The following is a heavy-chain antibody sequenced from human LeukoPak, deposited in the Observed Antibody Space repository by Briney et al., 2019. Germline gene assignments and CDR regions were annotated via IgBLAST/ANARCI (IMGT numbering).Heavy chain of an antibody. V-gene: IGHV1-46*01. CDR3: ARDDPALTQHFDF. J-gene: IGHJ4*02. CDR1: GYGFSSYY. Sequence: ASVKVSCKASGYGFSSYYIHWVRQAPGQGLEWMGIINPSGGSTTYAQKFQDRVTLTRDTSTSTVYMELSSLRSEDTAVFYCARDDPALTQHFDFWGQGTLVTVSS. CDR2: INPSGGST. D-gene: IGHD3-9*01.